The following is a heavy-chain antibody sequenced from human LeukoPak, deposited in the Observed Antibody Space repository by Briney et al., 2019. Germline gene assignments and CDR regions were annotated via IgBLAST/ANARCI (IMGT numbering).Heavy chain of an antibody. CDR3: AREGELYDILTGYYKRGDAFDI. V-gene: IGHV1-69*04. Sequence: SVKVSCKASGGTFSSYAISWVRQAPGQGLEWMGRIIPILGIANYAQKFQGRVTITADKSTSTAYMELSSLRSEHTAVYYCAREGELYDILTGYYKRGDAFDIWGQGTMVTVSS. J-gene: IGHJ3*02. CDR2: IIPILGIA. D-gene: IGHD3-9*01. CDR1: GGTFSSYA.